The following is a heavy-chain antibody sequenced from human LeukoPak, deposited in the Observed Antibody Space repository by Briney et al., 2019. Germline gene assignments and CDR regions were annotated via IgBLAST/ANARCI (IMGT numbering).Heavy chain of an antibody. CDR3: ARLLWFGELLPGLDY. CDR1: GFTFSSYA. J-gene: IGHJ4*02. D-gene: IGHD3-10*01. Sequence: GGSLRLSCAASGFTFSSYAMSWVRQAPGKGLEWVSAISGSGGSTYYADSVKGRFTISRDNSKNTLYLQMNSLRAEDTAVYYCARLLWFGELLPGLDYWGQGTLVTVSS. V-gene: IGHV3-23*01. CDR2: ISGSGGST.